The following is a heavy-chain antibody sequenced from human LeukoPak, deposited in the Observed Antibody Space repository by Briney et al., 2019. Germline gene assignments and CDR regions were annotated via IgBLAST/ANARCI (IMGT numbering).Heavy chain of an antibody. V-gene: IGHV4-59*01. CDR1: GGSISSYY. CDR2: IYYSGST. D-gene: IGHD2-21*01. J-gene: IGHJ3*02. Sequence: PSETLSLTCAVYGGSISSYYWSWIRQPPGKGLEWIGYIYYSGSTNYNPSLKSRVTISVDTSKNQFSLKLSSVTAADTAVYYCARASYPDAFDIWGQGTMVTVSS. CDR3: ARASYPDAFDI.